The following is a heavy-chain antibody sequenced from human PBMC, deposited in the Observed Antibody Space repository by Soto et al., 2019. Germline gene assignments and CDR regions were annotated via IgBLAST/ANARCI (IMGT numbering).Heavy chain of an antibody. Sequence: PGGSLRLSCAASGFTFSSYSMNWVRQAPGKGLEWVSYISSSSSTIYYADSVKGRFTISRDNAKNSLYLQMNSLRDEDTAVYYCARALGERWLQFYHFDYWGQGTLVTVSS. V-gene: IGHV3-48*02. CDR1: GFTFSSYS. CDR2: ISSSSSTI. J-gene: IGHJ4*02. D-gene: IGHD5-12*01. CDR3: ARALGERWLQFYHFDY.